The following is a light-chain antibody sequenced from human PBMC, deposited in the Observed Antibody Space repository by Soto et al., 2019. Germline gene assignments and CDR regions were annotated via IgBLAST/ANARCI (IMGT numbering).Light chain of an antibody. V-gene: IGLV1-44*01. CDR3: AAWVDSLNGFYV. CDR1: SSNIGSNT. Sequence: HSVLTQPPSASGTPGQRVTISCSGSSSNIGSNTVNWYQQLPGTAPKLLIYSNNQRPSGVPDRFSGSKSGTSASLAISGLQSEDEADYYCAAWVDSLNGFYVFGTGTKVTVL. CDR2: SNN. J-gene: IGLJ1*01.